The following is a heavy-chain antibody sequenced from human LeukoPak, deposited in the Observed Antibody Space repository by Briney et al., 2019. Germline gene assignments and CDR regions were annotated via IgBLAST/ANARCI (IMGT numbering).Heavy chain of an antibody. CDR2: ISGSGITT. D-gene: IGHD3-10*01. J-gene: IGHJ4*02. V-gene: IGHV3-23*01. Sequence: GGSLRLSCAASGFTFSNYAMSWVRQAPGKGLGWVSAISGSGITTYYADSVKGRFTISRDNSKNTLSVQMNSLRAEDMAVYYCAKDRREVTMIRGAHDYWGQGTLVTVSS. CDR3: AKDRREVTMIRGAHDY. CDR1: GFTFSNYA.